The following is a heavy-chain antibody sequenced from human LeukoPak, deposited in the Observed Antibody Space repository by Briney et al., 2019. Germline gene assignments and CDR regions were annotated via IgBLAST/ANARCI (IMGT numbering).Heavy chain of an antibody. CDR2: IIPVLGTT. D-gene: IGHD6-13*01. Sequence: SVKVSCKASGGTFSSYAINWVRQAPGQGLEWMGGIIPVLGTTKYAQKFQGRVSISTDESTTTVYMELSSLRSEDTAMYFCARGSRDIAASGIVMYNFDSWGQGTLVTVSS. CDR3: ARGSRDIAASGIVMYNFDS. CDR1: GGTFSSYA. J-gene: IGHJ4*02. V-gene: IGHV1-69*05.